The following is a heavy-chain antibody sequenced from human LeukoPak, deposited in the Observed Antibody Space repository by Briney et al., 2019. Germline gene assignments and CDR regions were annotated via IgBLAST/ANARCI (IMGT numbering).Heavy chain of an antibody. CDR1: GGSISSGGYF. J-gene: IGHJ4*02. D-gene: IGHD6-13*01. CDR3: ARQGSSSWYPLRY. V-gene: IGHV4-61*02. CDR2: NSITGDS. Sequence: SQTLSLTCNVSGGSISSGGYFWSWVRQPAGKGLEYIGRNSITGDSNYNPSLKSRVSISVDTSKNQLSLKLSSVTAADTAVYYCARQGSSSWYPLRYWGQGTLVTVSS.